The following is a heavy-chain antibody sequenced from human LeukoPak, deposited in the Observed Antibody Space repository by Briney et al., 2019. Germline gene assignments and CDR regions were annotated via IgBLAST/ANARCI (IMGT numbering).Heavy chain of an antibody. CDR3: ARDSDIVVVPAAIRDYYYMDV. CDR2: ISSSSSTI. J-gene: IGHJ6*03. V-gene: IGHV3-48*01. Sequence: GGSLRLSCAASGFTFSSYSMNWVRQAPGKGLEWVSYISSSSSTIYCADSVKGRFTISRDNAKNSLYLQMNSLRAEDTAVYYCARDSDIVVVPAAIRDYYYMDVWGKGTTVTVSS. D-gene: IGHD2-2*02. CDR1: GFTFSSYS.